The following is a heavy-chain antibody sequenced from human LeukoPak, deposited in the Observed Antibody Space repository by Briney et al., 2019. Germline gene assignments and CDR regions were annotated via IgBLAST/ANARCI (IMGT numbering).Heavy chain of an antibody. CDR2: IYTSGST. V-gene: IGHV4-4*07. CDR1: GGSISSYY. CDR3: ARDPRVTMVRGADDAFDI. D-gene: IGHD3-10*01. Sequence: PSETLSLTCTVSGGSISSYYWSWLRQPAGKGLEWIGRIYTSGSTNYNPSLKSRVTMSVDTSKNQFSLKLSSVTAADTAVYYCARDPRVTMVRGADDAFDIWGQGTMVTVSS. J-gene: IGHJ3*02.